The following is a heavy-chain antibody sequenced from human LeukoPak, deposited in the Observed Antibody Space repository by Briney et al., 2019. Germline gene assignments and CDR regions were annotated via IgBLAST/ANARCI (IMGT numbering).Heavy chain of an antibody. Sequence: GGSLRLSCAASGFTFSSYGMHWVRQAPGKGLEWVAVISYDGSNKYYADSVKGRFTISRDNSKNTLYLQMNGLRAEDTAVYYCAKDGVITFGGVIDHDAFDIWGQGTVVTVSS. J-gene: IGHJ3*02. D-gene: IGHD3-16*02. CDR3: AKDGVITFGGVIDHDAFDI. V-gene: IGHV3-30*18. CDR2: ISYDGSNK. CDR1: GFTFSSYG.